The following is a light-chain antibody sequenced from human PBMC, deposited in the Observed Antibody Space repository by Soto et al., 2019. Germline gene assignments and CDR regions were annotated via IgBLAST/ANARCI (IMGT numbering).Light chain of an antibody. V-gene: IGKV3-20*01. CDR2: RAS. CDR1: QSVSNNY. Sequence: EIVLTQSPGTLSLSPGERATLSCRASQSVSNNYVAWYQQKPGQAPRLLIFRASIKATGIPDRFSGSGSGTEFILTIRRLEPEDFAVYYCQQYGSSLPTFGQGTKVEIK. CDR3: QQYGSSLPT. J-gene: IGKJ1*01.